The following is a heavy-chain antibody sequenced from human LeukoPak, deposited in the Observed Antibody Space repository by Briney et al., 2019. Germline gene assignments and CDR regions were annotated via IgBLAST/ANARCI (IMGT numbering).Heavy chain of an antibody. J-gene: IGHJ2*01. Sequence: GGSLRLSCAASGFTFSDYYMSWIRQAPGKGLEWVSYTSSSGGTIYYADSVKGRFTISRDNAKNSLYLQMNSLRAEDTAVYYCARTSYLYWYFDLWGRGTLVTVSS. V-gene: IGHV3-11*01. CDR1: GFTFSDYY. CDR2: TSSSGGTI. CDR3: ARTSYLYWYFDL. D-gene: IGHD1-26*01.